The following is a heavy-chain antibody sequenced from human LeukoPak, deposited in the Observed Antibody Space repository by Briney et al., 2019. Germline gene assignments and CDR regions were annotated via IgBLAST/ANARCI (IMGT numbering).Heavy chain of an antibody. Sequence: SVKVSCKASGFTYTSSAMQWVRQARGQRLEWIGWIVVGSGNTNYAQKFQERVTITRDMSTSTAYMELSSLRSEDTAVYYCAADPYCSSTSCYEGFYYYYGMDVWGQGTTVTVSS. J-gene: IGHJ6*02. D-gene: IGHD2-2*01. CDR2: IVVGSGNT. CDR3: AADPYCSSTSCYEGFYYYYGMDV. CDR1: GFTYTSSA. V-gene: IGHV1-58*02.